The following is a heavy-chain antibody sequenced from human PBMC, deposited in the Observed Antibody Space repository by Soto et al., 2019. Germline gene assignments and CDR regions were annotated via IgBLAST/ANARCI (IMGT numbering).Heavy chain of an antibody. CDR3: AKDMLRYYDILTGQVAGNDY. V-gene: IGHV3-23*01. J-gene: IGHJ4*02. D-gene: IGHD3-9*01. CDR2: ISGSGGST. CDR1: GFTFSSYA. Sequence: GGSLRLSCAASGFTFSSYAMSWVRQAPGKGLEWVSAISGSGGSTYYADSVKGRFTISRDNSKNTLYLQMNSLRAEDTAVYYCAKDMLRYYDILTGQVAGNDYWGQGTLVTVSS.